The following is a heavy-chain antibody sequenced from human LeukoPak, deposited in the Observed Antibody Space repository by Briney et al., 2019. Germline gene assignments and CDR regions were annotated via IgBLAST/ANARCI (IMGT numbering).Heavy chain of an antibody. D-gene: IGHD3-3*01. CDR1: GGSISSYY. J-gene: IGHJ4*02. CDR3: AIHFGKYYFDY. Sequence: SXXLSLTCTVSGGSISSYYWSWIRQPPGKGLEWIGYIYYSGSTNYKPSLKSRVTISVDTSKNQFSLKLSSVTAADTAVYYCAIHFGKYYFDYWGQGTLVTVSS. CDR2: IYYSGST. V-gene: IGHV4-59*01.